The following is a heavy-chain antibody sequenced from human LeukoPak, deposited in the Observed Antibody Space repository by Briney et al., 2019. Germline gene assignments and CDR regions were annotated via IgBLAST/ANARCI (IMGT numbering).Heavy chain of an antibody. CDR2: ISWNSRSI. V-gene: IGHV3-9*01. CDR1: GFTFDDYA. CDR3: ARAGSL. Sequence: GGSLRLSCAASGFTFDDYAMHWVRQAPGKGLGWVSGISWNSRSIGYADSVKGRFTISRDNAKNSLYLQMNSLRAEDTAVYYCARAGSLWGQGTLVTVSS. J-gene: IGHJ4*02. D-gene: IGHD1-1*01.